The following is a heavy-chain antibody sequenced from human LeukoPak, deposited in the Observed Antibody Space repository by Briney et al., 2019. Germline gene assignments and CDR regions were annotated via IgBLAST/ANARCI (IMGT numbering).Heavy chain of an antibody. Sequence: AGGSLRLSCAASGFTFSYYGMHWVRQAPGKGLEWVAFIRYDGNDKFYAKSVKGRFTISRDTSGNTLYLQMNSLRPEDTAVYYCAKDLMRDRWFGESWGQGTLVTVSS. D-gene: IGHD3-10*01. V-gene: IGHV3-30*02. CDR1: GFTFSYYG. CDR3: AKDLMRDRWFGES. CDR2: IRYDGNDK. J-gene: IGHJ5*02.